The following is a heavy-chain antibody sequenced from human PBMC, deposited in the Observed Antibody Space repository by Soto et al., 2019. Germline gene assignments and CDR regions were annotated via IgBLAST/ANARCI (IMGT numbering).Heavy chain of an antibody. CDR3: ARGRPMVEYSSGWYLGY. D-gene: IGHD6-19*01. CDR2: INHSGST. CDR1: GGSFSGYY. J-gene: IGHJ4*02. Sequence: QVQLQQWGAGLLKPSETLSLTCAVYGGSFSGYYWSWIRQPPGKGLEWIGEINHSGSTNYNPSLKSRVTISVDTSKNQFSLKLSSVTAADTAVYYCARGRPMVEYSSGWYLGYWGQGTLVTVSS. V-gene: IGHV4-34*01.